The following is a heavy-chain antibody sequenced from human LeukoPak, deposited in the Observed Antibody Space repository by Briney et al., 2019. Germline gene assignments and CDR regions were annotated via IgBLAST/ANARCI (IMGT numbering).Heavy chain of an antibody. D-gene: IGHD5-24*01. V-gene: IGHV4-31*03. CDR2: IYYSGST. CDR1: GGSISSGGYY. CDR3: ARGDGYIHFDY. Sequence: PSETLSLTCTVSGGSISSGGYYWRWIRQHPGKGLEWIGYIYYSGSTYYNPSLKSRVTISVDTSKNQFSLKLSSVTAADTAVYYCARGDGYIHFDYWGQGTLVTVSS. J-gene: IGHJ4*02.